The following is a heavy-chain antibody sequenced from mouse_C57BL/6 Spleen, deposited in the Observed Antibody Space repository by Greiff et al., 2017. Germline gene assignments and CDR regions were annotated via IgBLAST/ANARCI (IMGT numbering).Heavy chain of an antibody. Sequence: EVQVVESGGGLVKPGGSLTLSCEASGFTFSSYAMSWVRQTPEKRLEWVATISDGGSYTYYPDNVKGRFTISRDNAKNNLYLQRSHLKSEDTAMYYCARDQGTIVGRGYYFDYWGQGTTLTVSS. D-gene: IGHD2-5*01. CDR3: ARDQGTIVGRGYYFDY. CDR2: ISDGGSYT. J-gene: IGHJ2*01. V-gene: IGHV5-4*01. CDR1: GFTFSSYA.